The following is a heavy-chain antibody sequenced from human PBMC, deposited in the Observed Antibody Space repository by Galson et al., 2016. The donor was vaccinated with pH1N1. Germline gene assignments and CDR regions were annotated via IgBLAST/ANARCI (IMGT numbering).Heavy chain of an antibody. CDR1: GFTYSDYW. CDR3: ARRYFDH. Sequence: SLRLSCAASGFTYSDYWMQWVRQAPGKGLEWVANIRQDGGEKYYVDSVKGRFTISRDNAKNSPYLQMNSLRAEDTAVYYCARRYFDHWGQGSLVTVSS. CDR2: IRQDGGEK. V-gene: IGHV3-7*01. J-gene: IGHJ4*02. D-gene: IGHD1-14*01.